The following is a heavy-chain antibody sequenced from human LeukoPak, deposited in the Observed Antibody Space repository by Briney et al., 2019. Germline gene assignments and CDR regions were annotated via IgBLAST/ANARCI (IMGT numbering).Heavy chain of an antibody. CDR3: ARESAFGGSYYFDY. Sequence: PSETLSLTCTVSGGSISSYYWSWIRQPPGKGPEWIGYIYYSGSTNYNPSLKSRVTISVDTSKNQFSLKLSSVTAADTAVYYCARESAFGGSYYFDYWGQGTLVTVSS. J-gene: IGHJ4*02. D-gene: IGHD4-23*01. CDR2: IYYSGST. CDR1: GGSISSYY. V-gene: IGHV4-59*01.